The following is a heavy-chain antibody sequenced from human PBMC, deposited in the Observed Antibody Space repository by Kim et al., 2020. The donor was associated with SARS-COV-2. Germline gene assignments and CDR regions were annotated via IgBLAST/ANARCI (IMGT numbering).Heavy chain of an antibody. J-gene: IGHJ3*02. CDR2: INSDGSST. CDR3: ARGVRRGAAPAADAFDI. CDR1: GFTFSSYW. Sequence: GGSLRLSCAASGFTFSSYWMHWVRQAPGKGLVWVSRINSDGSSTSYADSVKGRFTISRDNAKNTLYLQMNSLRAEDTAVYYCARGVRRGAAPAADAFDIWGQGTMVTVSS. D-gene: IGHD2-2*01. V-gene: IGHV3-74*01.